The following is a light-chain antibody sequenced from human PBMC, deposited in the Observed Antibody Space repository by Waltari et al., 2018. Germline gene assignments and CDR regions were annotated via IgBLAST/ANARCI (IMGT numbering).Light chain of an antibody. J-gene: IGLJ3*02. CDR1: SSDVGGYNY. CDR3: CSYAGRYTWV. CDR2: YVS. V-gene: IGLV2-11*01. Sequence: QSALTQPRSVSGSPGQSVTISCTGTSSDVGGYNYVYWFQQHPGKAPKLMIHYVSKRPSGVPDRFSGFKSGHTASLTISGLQADDETDYYCCSYAGRYTWVFGGGTKLTVL.